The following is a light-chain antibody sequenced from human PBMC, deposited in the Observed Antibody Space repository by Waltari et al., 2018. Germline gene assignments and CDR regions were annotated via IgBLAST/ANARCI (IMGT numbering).Light chain of an antibody. CDR1: HTITNW. CDR2: DAS. Sequence: IQMTQSPSTLSASVGDRVTIISRASHTITNWLAWYQQKPGKAPNVLIYDASTLESGVPLRFSGSGSGTEFTLTINSLQPDDFATYYCQHYNSFSHIYTFGQGTKLEI. CDR3: QHYNSFSHIYT. J-gene: IGKJ2*01. V-gene: IGKV1-5*02.